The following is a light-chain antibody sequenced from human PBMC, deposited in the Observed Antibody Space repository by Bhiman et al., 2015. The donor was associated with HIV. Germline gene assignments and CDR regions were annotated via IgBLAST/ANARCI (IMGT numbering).Light chain of an antibody. V-gene: IGLV2-8*01. J-gene: IGLJ2*01. CDR2: EVS. Sequence: QSALTQPASVSGSPGQSITISCTGTSSDVGGYNYVSWYQQHPGKAPQLMIYEVSKRPSGVPDRFTGSKSGNTASLTVSGLQAEDEATYYCSSYAGSNHVLFGGGTKLTVL. CDR1: SSDVGGYNY. CDR3: SSYAGSNHVL.